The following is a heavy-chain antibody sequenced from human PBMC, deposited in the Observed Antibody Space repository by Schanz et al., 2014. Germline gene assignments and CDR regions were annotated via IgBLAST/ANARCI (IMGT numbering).Heavy chain of an antibody. D-gene: IGHD3-22*01. CDR1: GFTFFGSFA. Sequence: EVQLLESGGGLAQPGGSLRLSCAASGFTFFGSFAMSWVRQAPEKGLEWVSGISDSGGSKYYVDSVEGRFTISRDNAKNSLYLQMNSLRAEDTAIYFCAKDAAYYDSVIFPDHWGQGTLVTVSS. CDR2: ISDSGGSK. CDR3: AKDAAYYDSVIFPDH. V-gene: IGHV3-23*01. J-gene: IGHJ4*02.